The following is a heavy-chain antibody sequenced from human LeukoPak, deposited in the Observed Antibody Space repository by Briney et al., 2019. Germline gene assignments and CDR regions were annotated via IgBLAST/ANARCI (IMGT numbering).Heavy chain of an antibody. D-gene: IGHD3-10*01. CDR3: ARAQGVSMVRGVFDY. Sequence: GGSLRLSCAASGFTVSSNYMSWVRQAPGKGLEWVSVIYSGGSTYYADSVKGRFTISRDNSKNTLYLQMNSLRAEDTAVYYCARAQGVSMVRGVFDYWGQGTLVTVSS. CDR1: GFTVSSNY. CDR2: IYSGGST. V-gene: IGHV3-53*05. J-gene: IGHJ4*02.